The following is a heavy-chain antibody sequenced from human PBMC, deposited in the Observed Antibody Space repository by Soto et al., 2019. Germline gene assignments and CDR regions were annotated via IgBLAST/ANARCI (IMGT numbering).Heavy chain of an antibody. D-gene: IGHD4-4*01. CDR2: ISAYNGNT. Sequence: GSSVQVSCKASGYTFTSYGISWVRQAPGQGLEWMGWISAYNGNTNYAQKLQGRVTMTTDTSTSTAYMELRSLRSDDTAVYYCARQPTVITGRYYYYYGMDVWGQGTTVTVSS. J-gene: IGHJ6*02. CDR3: ARQPTVITGRYYYYYGMDV. V-gene: IGHV1-18*04. CDR1: GYTFTSYG.